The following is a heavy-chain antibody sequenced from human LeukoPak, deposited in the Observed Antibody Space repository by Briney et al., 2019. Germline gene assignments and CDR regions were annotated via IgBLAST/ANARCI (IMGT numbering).Heavy chain of an antibody. J-gene: IGHJ3*02. V-gene: IGHV3-74*01. CDR2: INAHGSST. CDR3: TFSSYGDHIGVDAFDM. Sequence: GGSLRLSCAASGFTFSSYAMNWVRQAPGKGPVWVSRINAHGSSTNYADSVKGRFTISRDNAKNTVYLQMNSLSAEDTAIYYCTFSSYGDHIGVDAFDMWGQGTMVTVSS. D-gene: IGHD4-17*01. CDR1: GFTFSSYA.